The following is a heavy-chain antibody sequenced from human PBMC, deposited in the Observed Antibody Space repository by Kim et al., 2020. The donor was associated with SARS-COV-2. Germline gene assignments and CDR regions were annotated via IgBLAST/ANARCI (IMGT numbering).Heavy chain of an antibody. Sequence: GGSLRLSCAASGFTFSSYSMNWVRQAPGKGLEWVSSISSSSSYIYYADSVKGRFTISRDNAKNSLYLQMNSLRAEDTAVYYCARDGSTMVRGVIPLDYWGQGTLVTVSS. CDR2: ISSSSSYI. V-gene: IGHV3-21*01. D-gene: IGHD3-10*01. CDR3: ARDGSTMVRGVIPLDY. CDR1: GFTFSSYS. J-gene: IGHJ4*02.